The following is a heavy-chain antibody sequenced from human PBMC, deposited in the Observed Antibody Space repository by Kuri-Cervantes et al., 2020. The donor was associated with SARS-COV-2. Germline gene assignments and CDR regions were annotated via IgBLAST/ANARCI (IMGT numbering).Heavy chain of an antibody. CDR1: GFTFSSYA. Sequence: GGSLRLSCAASGFTFSSYAMTWVRQAPGKGREWVAGISESGDITDYADSVKGRFTISRDSSKNTLYLQMDSLRAEDTAVYYCAKDPTYYDFWSGPITFYWYFDLWGRGTLVTVSS. J-gene: IGHJ2*01. D-gene: IGHD3-3*01. CDR2: ISESGDIT. V-gene: IGHV3-23*01. CDR3: AKDPTYYDFWSGPITFYWYFDL.